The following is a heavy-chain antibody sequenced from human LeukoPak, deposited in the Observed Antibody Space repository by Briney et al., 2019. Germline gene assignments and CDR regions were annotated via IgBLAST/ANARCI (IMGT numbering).Heavy chain of an antibody. CDR3: ARSPRNRHFDY. D-gene: IGHD2/OR15-2a*01. Sequence: GGSLRLSCAASGFTVSSNYMSWVRQAPGKGLEWVSVIYSGGSTYYADSVKGRFTISSDNSKNTLYLQMNSLRAEDTAVYYCARSPRNRHFDYWGQGTLVTVSS. V-gene: IGHV3-66*02. J-gene: IGHJ4*02. CDR1: GFTVSSNY. CDR2: IYSGGST.